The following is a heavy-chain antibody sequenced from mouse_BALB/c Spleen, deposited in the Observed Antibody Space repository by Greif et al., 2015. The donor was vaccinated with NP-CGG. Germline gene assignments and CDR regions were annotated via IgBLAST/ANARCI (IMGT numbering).Heavy chain of an antibody. D-gene: IGHD2-3*01. J-gene: IGHJ2*01. CDR1: GYTFSSYW. Sequence: QVQLQQSGAELMKPGASVKISCKATGYTFSSYWIEWVKQRPGHGLEWIGEILPGSGSTNYNEKFKGKATFTADTTSNTAYMQLSSLTSEDSSVYYCARRHDVYYFDYWGQGTTLTVSS. CDR3: ARRHDVYYFDY. CDR2: ILPGSGST. V-gene: IGHV1-9*01.